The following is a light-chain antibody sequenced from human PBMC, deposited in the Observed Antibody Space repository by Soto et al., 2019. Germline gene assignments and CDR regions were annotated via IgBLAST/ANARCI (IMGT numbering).Light chain of an antibody. Sequence: DIQMTQSASSLSASVGDRVTIPCRASQSVSSYVNWYQHKPGKAPKLLIFTTSSLESGVPSRFSGSGSGPDFTLTISSLHPEDFATYYCQQTSIIPWTFGQGTTVEF. CDR2: TTS. CDR1: QSVSSY. J-gene: IGKJ1*01. V-gene: IGKV1-39*01. CDR3: QQTSIIPWT.